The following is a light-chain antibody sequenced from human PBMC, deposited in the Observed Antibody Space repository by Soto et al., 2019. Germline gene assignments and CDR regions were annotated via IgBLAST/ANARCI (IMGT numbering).Light chain of an antibody. Sequence: QSALTQPASVSGSAGQSITISCSGTMRDVGAYNLVSWYQQHPGTAPKLIIYEVRNRPSGISSRFSGSRSGTTASLTISGLQSEDEGDYYCSAYTAISTLVFGGGTKVTVL. CDR3: SAYTAISTLV. CDR2: EVR. CDR1: MRDVGAYNL. J-gene: IGLJ3*02. V-gene: IGLV2-14*01.